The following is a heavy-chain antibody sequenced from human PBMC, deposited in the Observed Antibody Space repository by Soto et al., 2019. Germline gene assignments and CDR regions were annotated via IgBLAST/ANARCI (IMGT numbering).Heavy chain of an antibody. V-gene: IGHV4-39*01. CDR3: ASEYVNIVAHVRGAAAYYFDY. CDR2: IYYSGST. CDR1: GGSISSSSYY. J-gene: IGHJ4*02. Sequence: SETLSLTCTVSGGSISSSSYYWGWIRQPPGKGLEWIGSIYYSGSTYYNPSLKSRVTISVDTSKNQFSLKLSSVTAADTAVYYCASEYVNIVAHVRGAAAYYFDYWGQGTLVTVSS. D-gene: IGHD5-12*01.